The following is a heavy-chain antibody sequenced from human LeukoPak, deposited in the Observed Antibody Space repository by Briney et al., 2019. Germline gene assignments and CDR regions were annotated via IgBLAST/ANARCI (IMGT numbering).Heavy chain of an antibody. D-gene: IGHD3-22*01. J-gene: IGHJ4*02. V-gene: IGHV3-48*04. CDR2: ISSSGSTI. CDR1: GLSISGQW. Sequence: PGGSLRLSCVASGLSISGQWMNWVRQAPGQGLEWVSYISSSGSTIYYADSVKGRFTISRDNAKNSLYLQMNSLRAEDTAVYYCARYYYDSSGYYLNDYWGQGTLVTVSS. CDR3: ARYYYDSSGYYLNDY.